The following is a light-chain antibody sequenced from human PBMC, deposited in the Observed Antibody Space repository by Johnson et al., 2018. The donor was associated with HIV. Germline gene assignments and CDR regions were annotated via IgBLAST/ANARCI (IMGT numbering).Light chain of an antibody. CDR3: GAWDSSLSAYV. CDR1: NSNIGNNY. Sequence: QSVLTQPPSVSAAPGQKVTISCSGSNSNIGNNYVSWYQQVPGTAPKLLIYENNKRPSGIPDRFSGSRSGTSATLDITGLQTGDEADYYCGAWDSSLSAYVFATETKFTVL. V-gene: IGLV1-51*02. J-gene: IGLJ1*01. CDR2: ENN.